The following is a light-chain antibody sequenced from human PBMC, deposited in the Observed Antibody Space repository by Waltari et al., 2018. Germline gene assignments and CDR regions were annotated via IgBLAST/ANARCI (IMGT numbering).Light chain of an antibody. J-gene: IGLJ1*01. CDR1: SSDVGSYNL. CDR3: CSYAGTITPYV. Sequence: QSALTQPASVSGSPGQSVTISCTGTSSDVGSYNLVSWYQHHHGKAHQLIIYEANKRPSGVSNRFSGSMSGISASLTISGLQAEDEADYYCCSYAGTITPYVFGSGTKVTVL. CDR2: EAN. V-gene: IGLV2-23*01.